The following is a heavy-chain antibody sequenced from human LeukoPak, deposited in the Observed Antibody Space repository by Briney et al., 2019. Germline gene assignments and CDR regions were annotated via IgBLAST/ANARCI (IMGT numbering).Heavy chain of an antibody. CDR3: ARDRRYYDSSGYYFHWYFDL. D-gene: IGHD3-22*01. V-gene: IGHV3-53*01. Sequence: GGSLRLSCAASGFTVSSNYMSWVRQAPGKGLEWVSVIYSGVSTYYTDSVKGRFTISRDNSKNTLYLQMNSLRAEDTALYYCARDRRYYDSSGYYFHWYFDLWGRGTLVTVSS. CDR2: IYSGVST. J-gene: IGHJ2*01. CDR1: GFTVSSNY.